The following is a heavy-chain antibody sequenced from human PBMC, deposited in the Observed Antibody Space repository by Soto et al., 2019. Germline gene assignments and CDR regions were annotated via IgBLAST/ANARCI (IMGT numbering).Heavy chain of an antibody. Sequence: EVQLVESGGGLVQPGGSLRLSCEASGFAFSSHWMHWVRQAPGKGLVWVSRSNSDGSSTSYADSVKGRFTISRDNAKNTLYLQMNSLRSGDTAVYYCARILYDDILTGGDYWGQGTLVTVSS. CDR3: ARILYDDILTGGDY. CDR2: SNSDGSST. J-gene: IGHJ4*02. D-gene: IGHD3-9*01. V-gene: IGHV3-74*01. CDR1: GFAFSSHW.